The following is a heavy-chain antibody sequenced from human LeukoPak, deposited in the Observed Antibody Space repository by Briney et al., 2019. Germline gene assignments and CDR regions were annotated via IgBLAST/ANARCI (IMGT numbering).Heavy chain of an antibody. CDR2: ISGSGGST. Sequence: GGSLRLSCAASGFTFSSYAMSRVRQAPGKGLEWVSAISGSGGSTYYADSVKGRFTISRDNSKNTLYLQMNSLRAEDTAVYYCAKDRGSSGTKFDYWGQGTLVTVSS. J-gene: IGHJ4*02. CDR1: GFTFSSYA. CDR3: AKDRGSSGTKFDY. V-gene: IGHV3-23*01. D-gene: IGHD6-6*01.